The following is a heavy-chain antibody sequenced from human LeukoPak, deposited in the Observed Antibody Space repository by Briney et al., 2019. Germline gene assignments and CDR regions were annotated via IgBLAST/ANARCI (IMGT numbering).Heavy chain of an antibody. Sequence: GGSLRLSCAASGFTFSSYGMHWVRQAPGKGLEWVAVIWYDGSNKYYADSVKGRFTISRDNSKNTLYLQMNSLRAEDTAVYYCARVLGPPPGSYWGRYNWFDPWGQGTLVTVSS. CDR3: ARVLGPPPGSYWGRYNWFDP. CDR2: IWYDGSNK. CDR1: GFTFSSYG. J-gene: IGHJ5*02. D-gene: IGHD1-26*01. V-gene: IGHV3-33*01.